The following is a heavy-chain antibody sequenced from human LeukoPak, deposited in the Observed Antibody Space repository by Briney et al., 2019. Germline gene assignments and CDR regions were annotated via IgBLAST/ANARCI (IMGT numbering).Heavy chain of an antibody. CDR2: IYYSGST. CDR1: GDSISSGGLY. CDR3: ARVLYGSGSPYYYYGVDV. V-gene: IGHV4-31*03. Sequence: SETLSLTCTVSGDSISSGGLYWSWLRQHPGKGLEWIGYIYYSGSTYYNPSLKSRVTISVERSKNQFSLKLSSVTAADTAVYYCARVLYGSGSPYYYYGVDVWGQGTTVTVSS. J-gene: IGHJ6*02. D-gene: IGHD3-10*01.